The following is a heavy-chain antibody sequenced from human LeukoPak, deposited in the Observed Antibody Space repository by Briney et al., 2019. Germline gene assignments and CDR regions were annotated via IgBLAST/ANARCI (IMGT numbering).Heavy chain of an antibody. Sequence: GESLKISCKTSGYSFTNYWISWVRQMPGKGLEWMGRIDPSDSYTNYSPSFQGQVTISADKSISTAYLQWNSLKASDTAMYYCAREGYCGGGSCLDYWGQGTLVTVSS. D-gene: IGHD2-15*01. CDR2: IDPSDSYT. CDR3: AREGYCGGGSCLDY. J-gene: IGHJ4*02. V-gene: IGHV5-10-1*04. CDR1: GYSFTNYW.